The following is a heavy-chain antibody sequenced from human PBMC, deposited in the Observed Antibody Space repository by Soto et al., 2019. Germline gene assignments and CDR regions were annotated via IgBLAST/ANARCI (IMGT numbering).Heavy chain of an antibody. D-gene: IGHD2-15*01. Sequence: QVQLVQSGAEVKKPGSSVKVSCKASGVTFSTYAISWVRQVPGQGLEGMGGIIPMFGTANYAQTFQGRVTITAHESTSTAYMELSSLRPEDTAVFYCARRYCSSSSCNLYGMDVWGQGTTVTVSS. CDR3: ARRYCSSSSCNLYGMDV. CDR1: GVTFSTYA. J-gene: IGHJ6*02. CDR2: IIPMFGTA. V-gene: IGHV1-69*12.